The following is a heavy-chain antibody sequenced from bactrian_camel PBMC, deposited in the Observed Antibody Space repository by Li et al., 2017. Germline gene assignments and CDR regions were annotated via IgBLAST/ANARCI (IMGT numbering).Heavy chain of an antibody. CDR1: GFTFSGSD. CDR3: AAEAREDWNCRLGRTLGANL. Sequence: VQLVESGGGLVQPGGSLRLSCLASGFTFSGSDMKWVRHSPALGLEWVAGINGDGGLTNYAQSVSGRFTISRDNAKKTLYLQMNGLKPEDTAMYYCAAEAREDWNCRLGRTLGANLWGQGTQVTVS. V-gene: IGHV3S42*01. CDR2: INGDGGLT. D-gene: IGHD1*01. J-gene: IGHJ4*01.